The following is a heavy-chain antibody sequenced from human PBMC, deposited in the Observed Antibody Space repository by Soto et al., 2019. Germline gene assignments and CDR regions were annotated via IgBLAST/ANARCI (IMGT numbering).Heavy chain of an antibody. Sequence: ASLKVFCKASGYTFIGYYMHWFGHAPGQGLEWMRWIKPNSGGTNCAQKFQGRITRTRDTSIRTAYMEVSRLRSDNTAVYYCGRAGRVVTAPLSGYGGQETLDTFGS. CDR1: GYTFIGYY. CDR3: GRAGRVVTAPLSGY. V-gene: IGHV1-2*02. J-gene: IGHJ4*02. D-gene: IGHD2-21*02. CDR2: IKPNSGGT.